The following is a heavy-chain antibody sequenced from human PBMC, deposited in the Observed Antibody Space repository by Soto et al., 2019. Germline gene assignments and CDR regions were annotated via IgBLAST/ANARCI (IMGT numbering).Heavy chain of an antibody. J-gene: IGHJ5*02. CDR3: ARLVVTGITYYFGP. CDR1: GFSLSSSGVG. V-gene: IGHV2-5*02. Sequence: QITLKGSGPTLVKPTQTLTLTCTFSGFSLSSSGVGVGWIRLPPGKALERLTFIYWDDDKRSSPSLNSRITITKHTSQYQVAITLTNMAPVATATYYCARLVVTGITYYFGPWGQRTLLTVSS. CDR2: IYWDDDK. D-gene: IGHD2-21*02.